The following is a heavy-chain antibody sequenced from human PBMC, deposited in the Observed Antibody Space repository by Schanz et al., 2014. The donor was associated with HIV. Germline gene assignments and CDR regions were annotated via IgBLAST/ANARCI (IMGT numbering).Heavy chain of an antibody. CDR2: VRHTGGT. D-gene: IGHD2-21*02. V-gene: IGHV4-34*01. J-gene: IGHJ4*01. CDR1: GGSFRGYY. Sequence: QVQLQQWGAGLLKPSETLSLTSAVYGGSFRGYYWTWIRQFPGMGLEWIGKVRHTGGTNYNPSLKSRVTMSVDTSKNQFSLKLTSVTAADTAVYFCARGDFGGNSVDYWGHGNLVTVSS. CDR3: ARGDFGGNSVDY.